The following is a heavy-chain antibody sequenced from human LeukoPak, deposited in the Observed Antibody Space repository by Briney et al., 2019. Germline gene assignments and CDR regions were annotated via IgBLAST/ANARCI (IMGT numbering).Heavy chain of an antibody. D-gene: IGHD3-10*01. V-gene: IGHV3-23*01. Sequence: GGSLRLSCAVSGITLSNNGMSWDRQAPGKGLEWVAGISDRGGRTNYTGSVKGRFTISRENSKNTLYLQMNSLRAEDTAVYFCAKRGVVIRVILVGLHKEAYYFDSWGQGALVTVSS. CDR3: AKRGVVIRVILVGLHKEAYYFDS. CDR1: GITLSNNG. CDR2: ISDRGGRT. J-gene: IGHJ4*02.